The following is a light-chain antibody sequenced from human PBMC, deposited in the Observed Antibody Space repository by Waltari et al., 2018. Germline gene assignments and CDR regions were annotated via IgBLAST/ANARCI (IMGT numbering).Light chain of an antibody. CDR2: GAS. J-gene: IGKJ2*01. CDR3: QQYNNWPPMYT. CDR1: QSVSSN. Sequence: TLSCRASQSVSSNLAWYQQKPGQAPRLLIYGASTRATGIPARFSGSGSGTEFTLTISSLQSEDFAVYYCQQYNNWPPMYTFGQGTKLEIK. V-gene: IGKV3-15*01.